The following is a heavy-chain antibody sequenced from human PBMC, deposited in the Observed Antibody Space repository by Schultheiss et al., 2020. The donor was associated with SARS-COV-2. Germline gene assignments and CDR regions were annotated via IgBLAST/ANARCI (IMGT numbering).Heavy chain of an antibody. CDR2: ISGSGGST. Sequence: GGSLRLSCAASGFTFSSYAMSWVRQAPGKGLEWVSAISGSGGSTYYADSVKGRFTISRDNAKNTLYLQMNSLRAEDTAVYYCARVVAAAGPYYYYMDVWGKGTTVTVSS. J-gene: IGHJ6*03. CDR3: ARVVAAAGPYYYYMDV. D-gene: IGHD6-13*01. V-gene: IGHV3-23*01. CDR1: GFTFSSYA.